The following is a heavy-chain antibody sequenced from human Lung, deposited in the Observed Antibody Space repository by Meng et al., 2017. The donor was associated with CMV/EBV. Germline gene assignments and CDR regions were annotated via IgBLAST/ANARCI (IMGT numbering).Heavy chain of an antibody. CDR2: INAGNGNT. D-gene: IGHD3-9*01. CDR3: AKTPRADWSVDY. Sequence: QVQVVQYGVEVKKPGASVKVSCKASGYTFTSYTMYWVRQAPGQRLEWMGWINAGNGNTKYSQKFQGRVTITRDTSARTAYMEVSSLRSEDTAVYYCAKTPRADWSVDYWGQGTLVTVSS. V-gene: IGHV1-3*01. CDR1: GYTFTSYT. J-gene: IGHJ4*02.